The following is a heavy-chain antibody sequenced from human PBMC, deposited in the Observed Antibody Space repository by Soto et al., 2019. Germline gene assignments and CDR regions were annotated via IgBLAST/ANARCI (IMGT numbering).Heavy chain of an antibody. CDR2: INHSGST. CDR1: GGSFSGYY. V-gene: IGHV4-34*01. D-gene: IGHD6-19*01. CDR3: ARGRVAVYYYYYYMDV. Sequence: SETLSLTCAVYGGSFSGYYWSWIRQPPGKGLEWIGEINHSGSTNYNPSLKSRVTISVDTSKNQFSLKLSSVTAADTAVYYCARGRVAVYYYYYYMDVWGKGTTVTVSS. J-gene: IGHJ6*03.